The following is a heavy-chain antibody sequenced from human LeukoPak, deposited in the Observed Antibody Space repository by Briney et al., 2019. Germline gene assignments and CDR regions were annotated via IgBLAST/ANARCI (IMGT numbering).Heavy chain of an antibody. Sequence: PGGSLRLSCAASGFTFSSCGMHWVRQAPGKGLEWVAVISYDGSNKYYADSVKGRFTISRDNSKNTLYLQMNSLRAEDTAVYYCAKDLTYYDILTGYFTLDYWGQGTLVTVSS. J-gene: IGHJ4*02. CDR2: ISYDGSNK. V-gene: IGHV3-30*18. CDR3: AKDLTYYDILTGYFTLDY. CDR1: GFTFSSCG. D-gene: IGHD3-9*01.